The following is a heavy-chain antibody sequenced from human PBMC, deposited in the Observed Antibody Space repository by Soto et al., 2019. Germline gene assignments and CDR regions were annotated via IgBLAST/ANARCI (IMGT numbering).Heavy chain of an antibody. V-gene: IGHV4-61*08. CDR3: ARDIRGYSRAFDY. J-gene: IGHJ4*02. Sequence: SETLSLTCAVSGGSVSGGAYYWTWIRQPPGKGLEWIGYIYYNGSTTYNPSLKSRVTISIDTSKSQFSLKLTSATAADTAVYYCARDIRGYSRAFDYWGQGALVTVSS. CDR2: IYYNGST. CDR1: GGSVSGGAYY. D-gene: IGHD5-18*01.